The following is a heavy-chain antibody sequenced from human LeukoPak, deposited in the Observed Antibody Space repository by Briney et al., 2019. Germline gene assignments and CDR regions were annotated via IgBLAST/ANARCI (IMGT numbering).Heavy chain of an antibody. V-gene: IGHV3-21*01. Sequence: GGSLRLSCAASGFTFSSYGMHWVRQAPGKGLEWVSSISSSSSYIYYADSVKGRFTISRDNAKNSLYLQMNSLRAEDTAVYYCSSTEDPYYYYYYMDVWGKGTTVTVSS. CDR1: GFTFSSYG. CDR2: ISSSSSYI. D-gene: IGHD2-2*01. CDR3: SSTEDPYYYYYYMDV. J-gene: IGHJ6*03.